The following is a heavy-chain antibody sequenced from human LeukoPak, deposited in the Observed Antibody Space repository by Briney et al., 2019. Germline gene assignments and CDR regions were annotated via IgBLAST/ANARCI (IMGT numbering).Heavy chain of an antibody. V-gene: IGHV3-7*01. D-gene: IGHD2-2*01. CDR3: ARMGYCSSTSCPPLTRMDV. CDR2: IKQDGSEK. J-gene: IGHJ6*02. CDR1: GFTFSNYW. Sequence: PGRSLRLPCGASGFTFSNYWMSWVRQAPGKGLEWVANIKQDGSEKYSVDSVKGRFTISRDNAKNSLYLQMNSLRAEDTAVYYCARMGYCSSTSCPPLTRMDVWGQGTTVTVSS.